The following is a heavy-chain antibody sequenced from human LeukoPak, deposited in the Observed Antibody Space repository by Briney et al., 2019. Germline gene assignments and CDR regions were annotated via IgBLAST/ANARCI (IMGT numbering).Heavy chain of an antibody. CDR1: GFTFSSYE. D-gene: IGHD2-2*01. CDR2: ITGSGTTI. V-gene: IGHV3-48*03. Sequence: GGSLRLSCAASGFTFSSYEMNWVRQAPGKGLEWVSYITGSGTTICYADSVKGRFTISRDNAKNSLYLQMNSLRAEDTAIYYCARGYCSTTSCEYFQHWGQGTLVTVSA. CDR3: ARGYCSTTSCEYFQH. J-gene: IGHJ1*01.